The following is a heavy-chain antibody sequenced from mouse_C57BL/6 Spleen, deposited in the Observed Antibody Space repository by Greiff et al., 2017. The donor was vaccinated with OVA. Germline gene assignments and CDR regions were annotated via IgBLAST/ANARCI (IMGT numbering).Heavy chain of an antibody. CDR1: GYTFTSYW. J-gene: IGHJ1*03. V-gene: IGHV1-69*01. CDR2: IDPSDSYT. D-gene: IGHD1-1*01. Sequence: QVQLQQPGAELVMPGASVKLSCKASGYTFTSYWMHWVKQRPGQGLEWIGEIDPSDSYTNYNQKFKGKSTLTVDESSSTAYMQLSSLTSEDSAVYYCARRPYYYGSSRYFDVWGTGTTVTVSS. CDR3: ARRPYYYGSSRYFDV.